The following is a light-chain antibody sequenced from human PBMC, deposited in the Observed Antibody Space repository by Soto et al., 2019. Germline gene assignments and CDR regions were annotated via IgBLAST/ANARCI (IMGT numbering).Light chain of an antibody. Sequence: QSALTQPASVSGSPGQSITISCTETSSDVGGYNSVSWYQQHPGKAPKLMIFEVSNRPSGVSNRFSGSKSGNTASLTISGLHTEDEADYYCSSYTTTSTLCVFGGGTKVTVL. CDR3: SSYTTTSTLCV. J-gene: IGLJ3*02. CDR1: SSDVGGYNS. V-gene: IGLV2-14*01. CDR2: EVS.